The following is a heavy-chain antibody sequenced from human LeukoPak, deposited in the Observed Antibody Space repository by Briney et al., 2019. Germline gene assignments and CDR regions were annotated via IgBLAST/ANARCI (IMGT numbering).Heavy chain of an antibody. D-gene: IGHD5-24*01. CDR2: IHYSGRT. V-gene: IGHV4-59*01. J-gene: IGHJ4*02. CDR3: ARGQLGDAYNFEY. CDR1: GGTISSYY. Sequence: PSETLSLTCTVSGGTISSYYWNWIRQPPGKELEWIGYIHYSGRTKYNPSLKSRVTISVETSKNQLSLKLNSVTAADTAVYYCARGQLGDAYNFEYWGQGTVVTVSS.